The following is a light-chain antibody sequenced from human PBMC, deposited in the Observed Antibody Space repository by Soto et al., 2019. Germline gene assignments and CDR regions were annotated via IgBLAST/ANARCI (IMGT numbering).Light chain of an antibody. Sequence: DIQMTQSPSTLSASIGDRIIITCRASQSINTWLAWYQQKPGEAPKLLIYDGSTLATGVPSRFSGSGSETKFPLTINRLPPDDFATFYCQQYQTYSRTFGQGTKVEV. V-gene: IGKV1-5*03. CDR2: DGS. CDR1: QSINTW. CDR3: QQYQTYSRT. J-gene: IGKJ1*01.